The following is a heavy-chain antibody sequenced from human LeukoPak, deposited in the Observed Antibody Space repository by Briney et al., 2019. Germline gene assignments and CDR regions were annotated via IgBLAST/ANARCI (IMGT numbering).Heavy chain of an antibody. J-gene: IGHJ6*02. CDR1: GFTFSTYW. V-gene: IGHV3-48*02. CDR3: ARELNYYYGMDV. Sequence: PGGSLRLSCSASGFTFSTYWMSWVRQAPGKGLEWVSYISSSSSTIYYADSVKGRFTISRDNAKNSLYLQMNSLRDEDTAVYYCARELNYYYGMDVWGQGTTVTVSS. CDR2: ISSSSSTI.